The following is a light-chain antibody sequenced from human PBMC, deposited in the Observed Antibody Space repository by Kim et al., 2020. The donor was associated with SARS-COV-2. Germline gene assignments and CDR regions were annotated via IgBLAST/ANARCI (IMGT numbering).Light chain of an antibody. Sequence: ATIHCKSSQSVLYNSNNKNYLAWYQHRPGQSPKLLIYWASTRESGVPDRFSGSGSGTDFTLTINNLQAEDVAVYYCQQYYTIPPTFGGGTKVDIK. CDR3: QQYYTIPPT. J-gene: IGKJ4*01. CDR2: WAS. V-gene: IGKV4-1*01. CDR1: QSVLYNSNNKNY.